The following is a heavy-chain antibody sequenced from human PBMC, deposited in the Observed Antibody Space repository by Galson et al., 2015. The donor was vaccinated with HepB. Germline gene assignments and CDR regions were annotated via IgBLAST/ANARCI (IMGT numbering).Heavy chain of an antibody. J-gene: IGHJ5*02. CDR3: ARAIAAASTWEGWFDP. CDR1: GYTFTSYG. D-gene: IGHD6-13*01. CDR2: ISAYNGNT. Sequence: SVKVSCKASGYTFTSYGISWVRQAPGQGLEWMGWISAYNGNTNYAQKLQGRVTMTTDTSTSTAYMELRSLRSDDTAVYYCARAIAAASTWEGWFDPWGQGTLVTVSS. V-gene: IGHV1-18*01.